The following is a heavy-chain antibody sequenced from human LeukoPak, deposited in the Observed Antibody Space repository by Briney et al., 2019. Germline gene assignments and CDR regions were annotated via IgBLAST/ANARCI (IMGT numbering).Heavy chain of an antibody. CDR3: ARDGSTSYYYYYYMDV. CDR2: INPNSGGT. Sequence: ASVKVSCKASGYTFTGYYMHWVRQAPGQGHEWMGWINPNSGGTNYAQKFQGRVTMTRDTSISTAYMELSRLRSDDTAVYYCARDGSTSYYYYYYMDVWGKGTTVTVSS. CDR1: GYTFTGYY. J-gene: IGHJ6*03. D-gene: IGHD2-2*01. V-gene: IGHV1-2*02.